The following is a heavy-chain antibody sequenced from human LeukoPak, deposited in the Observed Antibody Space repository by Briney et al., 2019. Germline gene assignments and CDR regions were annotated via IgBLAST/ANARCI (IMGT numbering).Heavy chain of an antibody. J-gene: IGHJ4*02. V-gene: IGHV3-48*03. CDR1: GFTFSSYE. CDR3: VRAQEGSYYSHYFDY. D-gene: IGHD1-26*01. Sequence: PGGSLRLSCAASGFTFSSYEMNWVRQAPGKGLEWVSYISSSGSTIYYADSVKGRFTISRDNAKNSLYLQMNSLRAEDTAVYYCVRAQEGSYYSHYFDYWGQGTLVTVSS. CDR2: ISSSGSTI.